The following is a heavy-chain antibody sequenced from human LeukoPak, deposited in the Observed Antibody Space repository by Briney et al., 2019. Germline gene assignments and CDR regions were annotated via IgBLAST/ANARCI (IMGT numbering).Heavy chain of an antibody. CDR1: GGSSSSYY. CDR2: IYFSGTT. J-gene: IGHJ5*02. CDR3: ARDAHCTGVSCYSPYNWFDP. D-gene: IGHD2-15*01. Sequence: SETLSLTCTVSGGSSSSYYWGWIRQPPGKGLEWIGSIYFSGTTYYNPSLQSRVTISVDTAKNQFSLKVTSVTAADTAAYYCARDAHCTGVSCYSPYNWFDPWGQGTLVTVSS. V-gene: IGHV4-39*07.